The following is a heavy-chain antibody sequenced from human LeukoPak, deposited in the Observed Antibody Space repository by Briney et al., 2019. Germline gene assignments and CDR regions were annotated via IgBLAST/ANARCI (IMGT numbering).Heavy chain of an antibody. J-gene: IGHJ5*02. CDR3: AIPQSSDWFDP. CDR2: IYYSGST. CDR1: GGSISSGDYY. V-gene: IGHV4-30-4*01. Sequence: PSETLSLTCTVSGGSISSGDYYRSWIRQPPGKGLEWIGYIYYSGSTYYNPSLKSRVTISVDTSKNQFSLKLSSVTAADTAVYYCAIPQSSDWFDPWGQGTLVTVSS.